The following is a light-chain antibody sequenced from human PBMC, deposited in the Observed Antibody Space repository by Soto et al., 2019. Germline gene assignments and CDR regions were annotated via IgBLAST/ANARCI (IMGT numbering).Light chain of an antibody. CDR3: QHSYNAPPCT. Sequence: DIQMTQSPSSLSASVGDRVTITCRASQNVGNYLNWYQQKPGKAPKLLIYAASNLQSGVPSRFSVSGSWTDFTLTINNLEPEDFATYFCQHSYNAPPCTFGRGTKLDFK. CDR1: QNVGNY. J-gene: IGKJ2*02. CDR2: AAS. V-gene: IGKV1-39*01.